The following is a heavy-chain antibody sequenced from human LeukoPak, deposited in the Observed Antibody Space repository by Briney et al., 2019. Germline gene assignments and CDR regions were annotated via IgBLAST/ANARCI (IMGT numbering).Heavy chain of an antibody. CDR3: GAGRQFVGAFDI. J-gene: IGHJ3*02. CDR1: GFTFSHYG. Sequence: GGSLRLSCAASGFTFSHYGFHWVRQAPGKGLEWVAVIWSDGSNKYYGNSVKGRFIIYRDDSQKTVYLQMNSLRAEDTAVYYCGAGRQFVGAFDIWGQGTLVTVSS. CDR2: IWSDGSNK. V-gene: IGHV3-33*01. D-gene: IGHD3-10*01.